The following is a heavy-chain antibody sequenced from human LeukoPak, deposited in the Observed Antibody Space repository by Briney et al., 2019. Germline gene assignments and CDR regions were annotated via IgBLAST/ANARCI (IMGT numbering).Heavy chain of an antibody. V-gene: IGHV1-46*01. CDR1: GYTFTSYY. J-gene: IGHJ4*02. CDR3: ARDHRRIGSSGWYFDY. Sequence: ASVKVSCKASGYTFTSYYMHWVRQAPGQGLEWMGLINPSGGSTSYAQKFQGRVTMTRDMSTSTVYMELSSLRSEDTAVYYCARDHRRIGSSGWYFDYWGQGTLVTVSS. D-gene: IGHD6-19*01. CDR2: INPSGGST.